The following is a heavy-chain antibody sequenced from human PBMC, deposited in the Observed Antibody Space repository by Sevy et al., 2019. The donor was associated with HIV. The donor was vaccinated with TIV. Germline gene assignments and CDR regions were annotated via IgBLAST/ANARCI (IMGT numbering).Heavy chain of an antibody. V-gene: IGHV4-61*01. D-gene: IGHD3-10*01. J-gene: IGHJ6*02. Sequence: ETLSLTCTVSGGSVSSGSYYWSWIRQPPGKGLEWIGHIYYSGSTNYNPSLKSRVTISVDTSKNQFSLKLSSVTAADTAVYYCARDFYGSGSYYFPDYYYYGMDVWGQGTTVTVSS. CDR2: IYYSGST. CDR3: ARDFYGSGSYYFPDYYYYGMDV. CDR1: GGSVSSGSYY.